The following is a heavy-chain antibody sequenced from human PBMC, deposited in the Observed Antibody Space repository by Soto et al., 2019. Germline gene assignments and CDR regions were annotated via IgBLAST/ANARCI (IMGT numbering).Heavy chain of an antibody. V-gene: IGHV4-59*01. Sequence: TLSLTCTVSGGSISSYYWSWIRQPPGKGLEWIGYIYYSGSTNYNPSLKSRVTISVDTSKNQFSLKLSSVTAADTAVYYCARVRAEFDPWGQGTLVTVSS. J-gene: IGHJ5*02. D-gene: IGHD6-13*01. CDR3: ARVRAEFDP. CDR2: IYYSGST. CDR1: GGSISSYY.